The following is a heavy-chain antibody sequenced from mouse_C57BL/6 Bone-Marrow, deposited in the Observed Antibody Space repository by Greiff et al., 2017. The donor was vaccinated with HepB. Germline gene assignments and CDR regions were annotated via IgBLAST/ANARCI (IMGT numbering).Heavy chain of an antibody. CDR2: INPNNGGT. V-gene: IGHV1-22*01. J-gene: IGHJ3*01. D-gene: IGHD2-3*01. CDR1: GYTFTDYN. CDR3: ARAYDGYSLFAY. Sequence: VQLQQSGPELVKPGASVKMSCKASGYTFTDYNMHWVKQSHGKSLEWIGYINPNNGGTSYNQKFKGKATLTVNKSSSTAYMELRSLTSEDSAVYYCARAYDGYSLFAYWGQGTLVTVSA.